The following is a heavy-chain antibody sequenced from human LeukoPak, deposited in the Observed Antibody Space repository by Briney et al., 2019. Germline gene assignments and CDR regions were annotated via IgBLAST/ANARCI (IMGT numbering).Heavy chain of an antibody. Sequence: GESLKISCKTYGYSFTSYWIGWVRRMPGRGLEWMGIIYPGDSDTRYSPSFQGQVTISVDKSISTAYLQWSSLKASDTAMYYCARQSTTAAGGVGPWGQGSQVTVSS. CDR1: GYSFTSYW. J-gene: IGHJ3*01. D-gene: IGHD6-13*01. V-gene: IGHV5-51*01. CDR2: IYPGDSDT. CDR3: ARQSTTAAGGVGP.